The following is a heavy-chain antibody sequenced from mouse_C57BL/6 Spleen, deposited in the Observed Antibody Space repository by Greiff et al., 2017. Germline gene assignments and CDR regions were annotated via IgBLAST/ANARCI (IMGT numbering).Heavy chain of an antibody. V-gene: IGHV1-76*01. CDR3: ARLESLPGYAMDY. D-gene: IGHD2-1*01. CDR2: IYPGSGNT. Sequence: QVQLKESGAELVRPGASVKLSCKASGYTFTDYYINWVKQRPGQGLEWIARIYPGSGNTYYNEKFKGKATLTAEKSSSTAYMQLSSLTSEDSAVYFCARLESLPGYAMDYWGQGTSVTVSS. J-gene: IGHJ4*01. CDR1: GYTFTDYY.